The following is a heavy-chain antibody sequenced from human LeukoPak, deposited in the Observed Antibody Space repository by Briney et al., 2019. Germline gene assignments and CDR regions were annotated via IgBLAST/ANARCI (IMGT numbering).Heavy chain of an antibody. Sequence: GRSLRLSCAASGFTFSSYAMHWVRQAPGKGLEWVAVISYEGSNKYYADSVKGRFTISRDNSKNTLYLQMNSLRAEDTAVYYCARERFSSGWYGGYYFDYWGQGTLVTVSS. J-gene: IGHJ4*02. CDR3: ARERFSSGWYGGYYFDY. V-gene: IGHV3-30*01. CDR2: ISYEGSNK. CDR1: GFTFSSYA. D-gene: IGHD6-19*01.